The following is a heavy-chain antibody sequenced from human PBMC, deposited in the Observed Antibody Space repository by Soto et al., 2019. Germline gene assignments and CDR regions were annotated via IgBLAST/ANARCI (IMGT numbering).Heavy chain of an antibody. Sequence: GESLKISCKGSGYSFTSYWIGWVRQMPGKGLEWMGIIYPGDSDTRYSPSFQGQVTISADKSISTAYLQWSSLKASDTAMYYCARQDDYCSGGSCYGEIDYWGQGTLVTVSS. CDR1: GYSFTSYW. D-gene: IGHD2-15*01. J-gene: IGHJ4*02. CDR2: IYPGDSDT. V-gene: IGHV5-51*01. CDR3: ARQDDYCSGGSCYGEIDY.